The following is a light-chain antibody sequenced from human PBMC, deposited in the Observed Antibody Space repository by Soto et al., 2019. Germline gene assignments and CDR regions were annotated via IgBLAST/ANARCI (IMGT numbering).Light chain of an antibody. CDR1: SSDVGGYNS. CDR3: SSHAGGHSYV. CDR2: EVS. V-gene: IGLV2-8*01. Sequence: QSVLTQPPSASGSPGQSVTISCTGTSSDVGGYNSVSWYQQHPGKAPKLMIYEVSKRPSGVPDRFSGSKSGNTASLTVSGLQAEDEADYYCSSHAGGHSYVFGTGTKVT. J-gene: IGLJ1*01.